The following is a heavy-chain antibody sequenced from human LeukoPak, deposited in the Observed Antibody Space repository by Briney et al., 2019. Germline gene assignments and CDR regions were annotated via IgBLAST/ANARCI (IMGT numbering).Heavy chain of an antibody. CDR2: ISGSGGST. V-gene: IGHV3-23*01. CDR3: AKDNRQWLAPPRFDP. Sequence: PGGSLRLSCAASGFTFSSYAMSWVRQAPGKGLEWVSAISGSGGSTYYADSVKGRFTISRDNSKNTLYLQMNSLRAEDTAVYYCAKDNRQWLAPPRFDPWGQGTLVTVSS. D-gene: IGHD6-19*01. J-gene: IGHJ5*02. CDR1: GFTFSSYA.